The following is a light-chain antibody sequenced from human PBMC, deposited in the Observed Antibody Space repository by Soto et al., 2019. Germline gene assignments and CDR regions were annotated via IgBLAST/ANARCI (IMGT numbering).Light chain of an antibody. CDR1: QRVSSN. CDR2: GAS. V-gene: IGKV3-15*01. CDR3: QQYNNWPRT. Sequence: EIVMTQSPATLSVSPGERATLSCRASQRVSSNLAWYQQKPGQAPRLLIYGASTRATGIPARFSGSGSGTEFTLTISSLQSEDFAFYYCQQYNNWPRTFGQGTKVEIK. J-gene: IGKJ1*01.